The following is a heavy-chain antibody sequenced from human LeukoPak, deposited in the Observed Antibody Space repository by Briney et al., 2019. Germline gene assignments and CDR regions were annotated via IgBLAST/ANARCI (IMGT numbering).Heavy chain of an antibody. J-gene: IGHJ5*02. D-gene: IGHD2-15*01. CDR1: GGSISSGSYY. V-gene: IGHV4-61*02. CDR3: ARIAMVAATQWFDP. Sequence: SETLSLTCTVSGGSISSGSYYWSWIRQPAGKGLEWIGRIYTSGSTNYNPSLKSRVTISVDTSKNQFSLKLSSVTAADTAVHYCARIAMVAATQWFDPWGQGTLVTVSS. CDR2: IYTSGST.